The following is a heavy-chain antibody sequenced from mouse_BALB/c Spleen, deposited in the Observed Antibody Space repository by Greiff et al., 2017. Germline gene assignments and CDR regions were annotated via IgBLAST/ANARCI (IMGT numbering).Heavy chain of an antibody. Sequence: EVKLVESGPGLVKPSQSLSLTCTVTGYSITSDYAWNWIRQFPGNKLEWMGYISYSGSTSYNPSLKSRISITRDTSKNQFFLQLNSVTTEDTATYDCARVGGNWYFDVWGAGTTVTVSS. J-gene: IGHJ1*01. D-gene: IGHD1-1*02. CDR1: GYSITSDYA. CDR2: ISYSGST. CDR3: ARVGGNWYFDV. V-gene: IGHV3-2*02.